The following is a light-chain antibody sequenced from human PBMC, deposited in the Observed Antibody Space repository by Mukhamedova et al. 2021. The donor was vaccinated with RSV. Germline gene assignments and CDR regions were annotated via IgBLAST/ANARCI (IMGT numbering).Light chain of an antibody. CDR2: NDS. V-gene: IGLV3-21*04. CDR3: QVSDSSSDVV. J-gene: IGLJ2*01. Sequence: STWGGNNIGIKSVHWYQQKPGQAPVLVISNDSDRPSGIPERFSGSNSGNTATLTISGVEAGDEADYYCQVSDSSSDVVFGGGTKPTVL. CDR1: NIGIKS.